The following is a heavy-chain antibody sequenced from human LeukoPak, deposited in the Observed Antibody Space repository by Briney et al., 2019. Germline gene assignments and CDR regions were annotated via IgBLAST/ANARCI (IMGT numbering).Heavy chain of an antibody. CDR2: ISWNSGSI. CDR3: AKDIAARSSIVAFDI. V-gene: IGHV3-9*03. Sequence: GGSLRLSCAASGFTLDDYAMHWVRQAPGKCLEWVSGISWNSGSIGYADSVKGRFTISRDNAKNSLYLQMNSLRAEDMALYYCAKDIAARSSIVAFDIWGQGTMVTVSS. CDR1: GFTLDDYA. D-gene: IGHD6-6*01. J-gene: IGHJ3*02.